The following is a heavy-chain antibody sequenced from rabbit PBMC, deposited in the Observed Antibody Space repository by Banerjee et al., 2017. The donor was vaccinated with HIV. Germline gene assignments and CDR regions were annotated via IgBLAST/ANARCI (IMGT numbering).Heavy chain of an antibody. Sequence: QSLEESGGDLVKPGASLTLTCTASGFSFNNTYYMCWVRQAPGKGLEWIACIYVGSYDITYYASWAKGRFTISKTSSTTVTLQMTSLTAADTATYFCARGLIMTNLWGPGTLVTVS. V-gene: IGHV1S40*01. J-gene: IGHJ4*01. CDR2: IYVGSYDIT. CDR1: GFSFNNTYY. CDR3: ARGLIMTNL. D-gene: IGHD2-1*01.